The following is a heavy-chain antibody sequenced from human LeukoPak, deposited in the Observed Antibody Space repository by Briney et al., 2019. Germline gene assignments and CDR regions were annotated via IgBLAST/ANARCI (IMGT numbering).Heavy chain of an antibody. V-gene: IGHV4-34*01. CDR2: INHSGST. D-gene: IGHD2-21*01. Sequence: SETLSLTCAVYGGSFSSYYWSWIRQPPGKGLEWIGEINHSGSTNYNPSLKSRVTISVDTSKNQFSLKLSSVTAADTAVYYCARRSRDTDAFDIWGQGTRVTVSS. CDR1: GGSFSSYY. J-gene: IGHJ3*02. CDR3: ARRSRDTDAFDI.